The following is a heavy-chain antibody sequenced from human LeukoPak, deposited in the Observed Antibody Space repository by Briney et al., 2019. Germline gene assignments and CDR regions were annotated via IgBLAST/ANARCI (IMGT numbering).Heavy chain of an antibody. CDR3: AREGYDSSAGFDY. J-gene: IGHJ4*02. CDR1: GGSISSSSYY. Sequence: SETLSLTCTVSGGSISSSSYYWGWIRQPPGKGPEWIGSIYYSGSTYYNPSLKSRVTISVDTSKNQFSLKLSSVTAADTAVYYCAREGYDSSAGFDYWGQGTLVTVSS. V-gene: IGHV4-39*07. CDR2: IYYSGST. D-gene: IGHD3-22*01.